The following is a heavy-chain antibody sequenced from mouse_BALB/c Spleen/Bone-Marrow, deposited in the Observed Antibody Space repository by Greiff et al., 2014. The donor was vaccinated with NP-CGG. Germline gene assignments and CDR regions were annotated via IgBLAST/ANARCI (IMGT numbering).Heavy chain of an antibody. CDR1: GYTFTSYY. CDR3: TRYGNYYFDY. Sequence: VQLVESGAELVKPGASVKLSCKASGYTFTSYYMYWVKQRPGQGLEWIGEINPSNGGTNFNEKFKSKATLTVDKSSSTAYMQLSSLTSEDSAVYYCTRYGNYYFDYWGQGTTLTGPS. V-gene: IGHV1S81*02. J-gene: IGHJ2*01. CDR2: INPSNGGT. D-gene: IGHD2-1*01.